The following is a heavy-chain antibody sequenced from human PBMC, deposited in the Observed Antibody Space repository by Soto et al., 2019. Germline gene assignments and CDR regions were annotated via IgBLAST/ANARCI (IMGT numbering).Heavy chain of an antibody. CDR3: ASAAQVWLPFDS. Sequence: RSLTCTVSGTSIGNYYWSWIRQPPGKGLEWIGYIYYSGSTNYNPSLKSRATISVDTSKKQFSLKVKSVTAADTAVYYCASAAQVWLPFDSWGQGTLLTVSS. CDR1: GTSIGNYY. J-gene: IGHJ4*02. CDR2: IYYSGST. V-gene: IGHV4-59*01. D-gene: IGHD6-25*01.